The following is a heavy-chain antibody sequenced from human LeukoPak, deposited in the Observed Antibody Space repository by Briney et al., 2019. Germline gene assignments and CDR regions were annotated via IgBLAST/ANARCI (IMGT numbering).Heavy chain of an antibody. V-gene: IGHV3-33*08. J-gene: IGHJ4*02. D-gene: IGHD6-19*01. CDR1: GFTFSSYA. CDR2: IWYDGSNK. CDR3: ASSSSGWTYYFDY. Sequence: GGSLRLSCAASGFTFSSYAMSWVRQAPGKGLEWVAVIWYDGSNKYYADSVKGRFTISRDNSKNTLYLQMNSLRAEDTAVYYCASSSSGWTYYFDYWGQGTLVTVSS.